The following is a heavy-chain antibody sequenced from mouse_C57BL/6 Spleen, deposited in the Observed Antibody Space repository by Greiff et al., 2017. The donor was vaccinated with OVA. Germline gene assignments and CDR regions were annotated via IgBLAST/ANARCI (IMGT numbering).Heavy chain of an antibody. CDR1: GYTFTSYW. Sequence: QVQLQQPGAELVRPGTSVKLSCKASGYTFTSYWMHWVKQRPGQGLEWIGVIDPSDSYTNYNQKFKGKATLTVDTSSSTAYMQLSSLTSEDSAVYYCARHLDGYYAMDYWGQGTSVTVSS. CDR3: ARHLDGYYAMDY. V-gene: IGHV1-59*01. J-gene: IGHJ4*01. D-gene: IGHD2-3*01. CDR2: IDPSDSYT.